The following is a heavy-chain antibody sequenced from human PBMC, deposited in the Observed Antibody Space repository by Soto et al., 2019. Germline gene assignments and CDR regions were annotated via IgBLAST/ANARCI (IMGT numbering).Heavy chain of an antibody. Sequence: GGSLRLSCAASGFTFSSYAMHWVRQAPGKGLEWVAVISYDGSNKYYADSVKGRFTISRDNSKNTLYLQMNSLRAEDTAVYYCARDDITYYYDSSGYYGNFQHWGQGTLVTVSS. CDR1: GFTFSSYA. CDR2: ISYDGSNK. D-gene: IGHD3-22*01. J-gene: IGHJ1*01. V-gene: IGHV3-30-3*01. CDR3: ARDDITYYYDSSGYYGNFQH.